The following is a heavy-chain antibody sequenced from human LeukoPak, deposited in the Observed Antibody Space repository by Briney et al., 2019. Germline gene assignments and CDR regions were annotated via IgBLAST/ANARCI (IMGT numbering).Heavy chain of an antibody. Sequence: SETLSLTCTVSGGSISSYYWSWIRQPPGKGLEWIGYIYYSGSTNYNPSLKSRVTMSVDTSKNQFSLKLSSVTAADTAVYYCASLSRSGAFDIWSQGTMVTVSS. J-gene: IGHJ3*02. CDR2: IYYSGST. CDR3: ASLSRSGAFDI. V-gene: IGHV4-59*01. D-gene: IGHD3-3*01. CDR1: GGSISSYY.